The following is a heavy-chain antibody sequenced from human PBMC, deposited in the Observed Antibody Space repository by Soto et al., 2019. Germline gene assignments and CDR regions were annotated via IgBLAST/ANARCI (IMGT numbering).Heavy chain of an antibody. Sequence: PGGSLRLSCSASGFLFSVYAMTWVRQAPGKGLEWVSSISGSGGSPYYSDSVKGRFTISRDNSKNTLYLEMNSLRAEDTAVYYCAKVSGPLPRNWFDPWGQGTQVTVS. D-gene: IGHD3-10*01. CDR2: ISGSGGSP. J-gene: IGHJ5*02. V-gene: IGHV3-23*01. CDR1: GFLFSVYA. CDR3: AKVSGPLPRNWFDP.